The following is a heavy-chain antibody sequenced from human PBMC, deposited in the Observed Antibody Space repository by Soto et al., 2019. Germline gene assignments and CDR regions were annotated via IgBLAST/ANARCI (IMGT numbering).Heavy chain of an antibody. D-gene: IGHD1-26*01. Sequence: SETLSLTCTVSGGSISSGGYYWSWIRQHPGKGLEWIGYIYYSGSTYYNPSLKSRVTISVDTSKNQFSLKVSSVTAADTAIYYCARVGHLNVYYASDYWGQGVLVTVSS. J-gene: IGHJ4*02. CDR2: IYYSGST. CDR3: ARVGHLNVYYASDY. V-gene: IGHV4-31*03. CDR1: GGSISSGGYY.